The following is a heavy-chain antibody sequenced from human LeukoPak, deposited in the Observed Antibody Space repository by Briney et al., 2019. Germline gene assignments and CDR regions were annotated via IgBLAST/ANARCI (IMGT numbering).Heavy chain of an antibody. Sequence: SETLSLTCTVSGGSISSYYWSWIRQPPGKGLEWIGYIYYSGSTNYNPSLKSRVTMSVDTSKNQFSLKLSSVTAADTAVYYCARSFSSGWYDHYYYYMDVWGKGTTVTVSS. CDR3: ARSFSSGWYDHYYYYMDV. CDR1: GGSISSYY. D-gene: IGHD6-19*01. J-gene: IGHJ6*03. V-gene: IGHV4-59*12. CDR2: IYYSGST.